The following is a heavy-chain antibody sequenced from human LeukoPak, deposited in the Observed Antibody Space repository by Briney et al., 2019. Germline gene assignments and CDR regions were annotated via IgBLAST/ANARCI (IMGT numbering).Heavy chain of an antibody. CDR1: GFTVSSNY. J-gene: IGHJ4*02. D-gene: IGHD4-23*01. CDR2: IYSGGST. CDR3: ARDLLGGYGGKGGGY. Sequence: PGGSLRLSCAASGFTVSSNYMSWVRQAPGKGLEWVSVIYSGGSTYYADSVKGRFTISRDNSKNTLYLQMNSLRAEDTAVYYCARDLLGGYGGKGGGYWGQGTLVAVSS. V-gene: IGHV3-66*01.